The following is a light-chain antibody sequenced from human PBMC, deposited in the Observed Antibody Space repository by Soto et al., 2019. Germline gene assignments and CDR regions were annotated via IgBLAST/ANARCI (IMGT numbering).Light chain of an antibody. J-gene: IGLJ2*01. CDR3: SSYAGSNNFVV. V-gene: IGLV2-8*01. Sequence: QSVLTQPPSASGSPGQSVTISCTGTSSDVGGYNYVSWFQQHPGKAPKLMIYEVSKRPPGVPDRFSGSKSGNTASLSVSGLQAEDEADYYCSSYAGSNNFVVFGGGTQLTVL. CDR2: EVS. CDR1: SSDVGGYNY.